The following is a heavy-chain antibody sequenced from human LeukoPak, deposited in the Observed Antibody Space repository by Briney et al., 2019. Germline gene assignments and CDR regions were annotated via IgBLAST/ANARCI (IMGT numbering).Heavy chain of an antibody. Sequence: GGSLRLSCAASGFTFSTYWMMWVRQAPGKGLEWVSSISNSSSYIYYADSVKGRFTISRDNAKNSLYLQMNSLRAEDTGVYYCARRVAVADNYFDYWGQGTLVTVSS. V-gene: IGHV3-21*01. CDR1: GFTFSTYW. CDR3: ARRVAVADNYFDY. D-gene: IGHD6-19*01. J-gene: IGHJ4*02. CDR2: ISNSSSYI.